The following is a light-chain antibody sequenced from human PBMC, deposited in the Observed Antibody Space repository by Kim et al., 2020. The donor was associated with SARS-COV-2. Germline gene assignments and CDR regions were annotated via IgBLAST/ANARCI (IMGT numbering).Light chain of an antibody. CDR2: DVT. V-gene: IGLV2-14*01. J-gene: IGLJ1*01. CDR3: SSYTISNTYV. Sequence: QSALTQPASVSGSPGQSITISCTGTSSDFGSYNYVSWYQQHPDKAPKLLIYDVTKWPSGVSNRFSGSKSGNTASLTISGLQAEDEADYYCSSYTISNTYVFGTGTKVTVL. CDR1: SSDFGSYNY.